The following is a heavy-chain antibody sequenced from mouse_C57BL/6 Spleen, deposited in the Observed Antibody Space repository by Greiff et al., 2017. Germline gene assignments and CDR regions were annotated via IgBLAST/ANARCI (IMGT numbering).Heavy chain of an antibody. CDR3: AREDYGIGDMDY. D-gene: IGHD2-4*01. CDR2: IDPSSGST. CDR1: GYTFTSYW. J-gene: IGHJ4*01. V-gene: IGHV1-64*01. Sequence: QVQLQQPGAELVMPGASVKLSCKASGYTFTSYWMHWVKQRPGQGLEWIGMIDPSSGSTNYNEKFKSKATLTVDKSSSTAYMQLSSLTSEDSAVYYCAREDYGIGDMDYWGQGTTVTVSS.